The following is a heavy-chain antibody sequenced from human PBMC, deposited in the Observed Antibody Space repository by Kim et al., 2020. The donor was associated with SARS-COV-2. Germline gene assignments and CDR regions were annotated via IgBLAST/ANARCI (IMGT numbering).Heavy chain of an antibody. J-gene: IGHJ4*02. Sequence: SETLSLTCAVYGGSFSGYYWTWIRQPPGKGLEWIGEINLSGSTNYNPSLKSRVTISVDTSKNQFSLKLRSVTAADTAVYYCARGGLGTVTRFPVYWGQGTLVTVSS. CDR1: GGSFSGYY. CDR3: ARGGLGTVTRFPVY. D-gene: IGHD4-4*01. V-gene: IGHV4-34*01. CDR2: INLSGST.